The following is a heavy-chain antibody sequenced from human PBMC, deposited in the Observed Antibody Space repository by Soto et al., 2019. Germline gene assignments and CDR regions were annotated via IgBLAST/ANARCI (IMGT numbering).Heavy chain of an antibody. CDR3: ARLASGWQYYYFDL. CDR1: GGSFSPYF. Sequence: QVQLQQWGAGLLKPWETLSLTCAVYGGSFSPYFWSWIRQPPGKGLEWIGEINHSGSTNYNPSLTRRATLSVDTSKNQVSLKLTSVTAADTAVYYCARLASGWQYYYFDLWGRGTPVTVSS. D-gene: IGHD6-19*01. CDR2: INHSGST. V-gene: IGHV4-34*01. J-gene: IGHJ2*01.